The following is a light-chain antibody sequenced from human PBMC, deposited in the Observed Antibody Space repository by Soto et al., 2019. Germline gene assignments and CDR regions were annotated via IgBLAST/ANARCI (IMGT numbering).Light chain of an antibody. CDR2: GAS. J-gene: IGKJ4*01. CDR1: QSVNIN. CDR3: QQYKDWPPLT. V-gene: IGKV3D-15*01. Sequence: EIAMTQSPVTLSASPGERVTLSCRASQSVNINLAWYQQRPGQAPRVLIYGASNRASGIPDRFSGSGSGTAFTLTISSLEPDDFALYYCQQYKDWPPLTFGRGTRVEIK.